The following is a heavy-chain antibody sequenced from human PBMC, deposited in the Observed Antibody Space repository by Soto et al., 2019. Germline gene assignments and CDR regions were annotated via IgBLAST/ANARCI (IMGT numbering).Heavy chain of an antibody. CDR3: ASRRYCGVDCYNKFSYGMDV. Sequence: QVQLVQSGAEVRKPGSSVEVSCMASGSTFSSYTVNWVRQAPGQGLEWIGRIIPVLGVTHYARRFQGRVTITADRSLKTAYREPTSLTSEDTAVSDCASRRYCGVDCYNKFSYGMDVWGQGTTVTVSS. J-gene: IGHJ6*02. V-gene: IGHV1-69*02. D-gene: IGHD2-21*02. CDR2: IIPVLGVT. CDR1: GSTFSSYT.